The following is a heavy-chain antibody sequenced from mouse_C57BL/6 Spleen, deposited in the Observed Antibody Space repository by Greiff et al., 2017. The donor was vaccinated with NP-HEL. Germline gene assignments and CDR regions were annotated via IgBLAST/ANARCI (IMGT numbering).Heavy chain of an antibody. Sequence: QVQLQQPGPELVKPGASVKLSCKASGYTFTSYWMHWVKQRPGQGLEWIGNINPSNGGTNYNEKFKSKATLTVDKSSRPAYMQLSSLTSEDSAVYYCARTGQLRPHYYAMDYWGQGTSVTVSS. CDR3: ARTGQLRPHYYAMDY. D-gene: IGHD3-2*02. J-gene: IGHJ4*01. CDR2: INPSNGGT. CDR1: GYTFTSYW. V-gene: IGHV1-53*01.